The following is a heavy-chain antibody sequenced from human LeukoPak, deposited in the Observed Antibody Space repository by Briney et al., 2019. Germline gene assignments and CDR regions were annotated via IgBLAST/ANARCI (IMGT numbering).Heavy chain of an antibody. D-gene: IGHD3-22*01. CDR1: GGSISSSSYY. J-gene: IGHJ4*02. CDR3: ARAQKKYYYDSSGYHSRDYFDY. CDR2: IYYSGST. Sequence: SETLSLTCTVSGGSISSSSYYWGWIRQPPGKGLEWIGSIYYSGSTYYNPSLKSRVTISVDTSKNQFSLKLSSVTAADTAVYYCARAQKKYYYDSSGYHSRDYFDYWGQGTLVTVSS. V-gene: IGHV4-39*07.